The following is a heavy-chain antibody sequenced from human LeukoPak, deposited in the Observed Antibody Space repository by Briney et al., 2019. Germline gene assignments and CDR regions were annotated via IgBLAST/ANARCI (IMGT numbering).Heavy chain of an antibody. Sequence: RTGGSLRLSCAASGFSVTSNYMSWVRQGPGKGLEWVSLIYNDGSTYYSDSVKGRFTISRDTSQNTLFLQMHSLRVEDSAMYYRVKRLTLGDLSIKGAFALWGRGTVVTVAA. D-gene: IGHD3-16*02. CDR1: GFSVTSNY. V-gene: IGHV3-53*01. J-gene: IGHJ3*01. CDR3: VKRLTLGDLSIKGAFAL. CDR2: IYNDGST.